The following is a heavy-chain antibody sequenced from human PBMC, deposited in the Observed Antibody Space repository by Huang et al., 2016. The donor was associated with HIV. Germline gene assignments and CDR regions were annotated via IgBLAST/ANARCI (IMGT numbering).Heavy chain of an antibody. V-gene: IGHV4-34*01. J-gene: IGHJ5*02. CDR1: GGSFSRYY. Sequence: QVQLQQWGAGLLKPSETLSLTCAVYGGSFSRYYWNWNRQSPGKGLEWIGQIKHVGNTNYNPSLESRVSMSVDTSKNQFSLKLNSVTGADTAMYYCAREVMISFGGPFDPWGQGTLVTVSS. CDR3: AREVMISFGGPFDP. D-gene: IGHD3-16*01. CDR2: IKHVGNT.